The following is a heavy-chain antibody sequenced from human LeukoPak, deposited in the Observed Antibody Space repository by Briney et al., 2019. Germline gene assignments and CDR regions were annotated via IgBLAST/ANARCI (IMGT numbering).Heavy chain of an antibody. CDR2: IIPILGIA. V-gene: IGHV1-69*02. D-gene: IGHD2-2*01. Sequence: VSCKASGGTFSSYTISWVRQAPGQGLEWMGRIIPILGIANYAQKFQGRVTITADKSTSTAYMELSSLRSEDTAVYYCASNHAGYCSSTSCYGSRYYYYYMDVWGKGTTVTVSS. J-gene: IGHJ6*03. CDR1: GGTFSSYT. CDR3: ASNHAGYCSSTSCYGSRYYYYYMDV.